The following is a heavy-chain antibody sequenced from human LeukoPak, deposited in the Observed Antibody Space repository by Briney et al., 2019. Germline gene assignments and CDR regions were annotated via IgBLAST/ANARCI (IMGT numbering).Heavy chain of an antibody. CDR2: ISSSSSYI. V-gene: IGHV3-21*01. D-gene: IGHD1-14*01. Sequence: GSLRLSCAASGFTFSSYSMNWVRQAPGKGLEWVSSISSSSSYIYYADSVKGRFTISRDNAKNSLYLQMNSLRAEDTAVYYCARGMGSVLYFDYWGQGTLVTVSS. CDR1: GFTFSSYS. CDR3: ARGMGSVLYFDY. J-gene: IGHJ4*02.